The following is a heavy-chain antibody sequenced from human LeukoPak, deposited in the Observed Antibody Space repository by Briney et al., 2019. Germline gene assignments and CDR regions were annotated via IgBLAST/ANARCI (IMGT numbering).Heavy chain of an antibody. V-gene: IGHV3-73*01. J-gene: IGHJ4*02. Sequence: GGSLRLSCAASGFTFSGSAMHWVRQASGKGLEWVGRIRSKANSYATAYAASVKGRFTLSRDDSKNTAYLQMNSLKTEDTAVYYCTRLMESTYDSSGYDYWGQGTLVTVS. CDR2: IRSKANSYAT. D-gene: IGHD3-22*01. CDR3: TRLMESTYDSSGYDY. CDR1: GFTFSGSA.